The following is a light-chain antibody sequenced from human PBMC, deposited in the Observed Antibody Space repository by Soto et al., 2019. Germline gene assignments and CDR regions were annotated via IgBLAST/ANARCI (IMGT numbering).Light chain of an antibody. CDR3: LQDYSWT. Sequence: AIPMTQSPSSLSASVGDRVTITCRASQGIRNGLGWYQQKPGKAPKLLIYAASNLQSGVPSRFSGSVSGTDFTLTISSLQPEDFATYYCLQDYSWTFGQGTMVEIK. CDR2: AAS. CDR1: QGIRNG. V-gene: IGKV1-6*01. J-gene: IGKJ1*01.